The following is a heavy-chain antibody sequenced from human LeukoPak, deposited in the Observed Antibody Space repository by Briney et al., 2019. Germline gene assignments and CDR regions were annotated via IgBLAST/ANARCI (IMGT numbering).Heavy chain of an antibody. CDR3: ASAHYDSSGYYERFDY. Sequence: GGSLRLSCAASGFTFSSYWMSWVRQAPGKGLEWVANVKQDGSEKYYVDSVKGRFTISRDNAKNSLYLQMNSLRAEDTAVYYCASAHYDSSGYYERFDYWGQGTLVTVSS. D-gene: IGHD3-22*01. CDR1: GFTFSSYW. V-gene: IGHV3-7*01. CDR2: VKQDGSEK. J-gene: IGHJ4*02.